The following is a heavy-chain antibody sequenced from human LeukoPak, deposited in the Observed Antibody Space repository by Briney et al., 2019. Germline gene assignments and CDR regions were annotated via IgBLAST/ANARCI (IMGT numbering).Heavy chain of an antibody. J-gene: IGHJ4*02. CDR2: IIPIFGTA. CDR1: GGTFSSYA. V-gene: IGHV1-69*06. CDR3: ARVAGGNYFDY. D-gene: IGHD6-19*01. Sequence: SVKVSFKASGGTFSSYAISWVRQAPGQGLEWMGGIIPIFGTANYAQKFQGRVTITADKSTSTAYMELSSLKSEDTAVYYCARVAGGNYFDYWGQGTLVTVSS.